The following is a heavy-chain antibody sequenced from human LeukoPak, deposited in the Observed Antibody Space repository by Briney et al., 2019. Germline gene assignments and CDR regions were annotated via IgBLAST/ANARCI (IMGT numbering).Heavy chain of an antibody. CDR1: GYTFNNFD. V-gene: IGHV1-8*02. Sequence: ASVKVSCKASGYTFNNFDIDWTRQAPGQGLEWMGSMTPKSGDTDLAQKFQGRVTMTRDTSLNTAYLAVSSLTSDDTAVYYCAREGDVGTIDYWGQGTLVTVSS. CDR2: MTPKSGDT. CDR3: AREGDVGTIDY. J-gene: IGHJ4*02. D-gene: IGHD1-7*01.